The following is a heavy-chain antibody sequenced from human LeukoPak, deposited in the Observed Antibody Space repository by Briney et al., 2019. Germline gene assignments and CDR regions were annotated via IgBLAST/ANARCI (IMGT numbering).Heavy chain of an antibody. Sequence: GGSLRLSCAASGFTVSSNYMSWVRQAPGKGLEWVSVIYSGGSTYYADSVKGRFTISRDNSKNALYLQMNSLRAEDTAVYYCARALGGSYYDYWGQGTLVTVSS. V-gene: IGHV3-53*01. CDR1: GFTVSSNY. D-gene: IGHD3-16*01. J-gene: IGHJ4*02. CDR3: ARALGGSYYDY. CDR2: IYSGGST.